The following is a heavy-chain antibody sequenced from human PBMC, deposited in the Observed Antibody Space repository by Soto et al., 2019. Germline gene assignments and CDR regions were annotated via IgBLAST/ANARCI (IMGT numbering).Heavy chain of an antibody. CDR1: GFTFDDYG. CDR3: AREIMGYCSGGSCYPGGFDP. CDR2: INWNGGST. Sequence: GGSLRLSCAASGFTFDDYGMSWVRQAPGKGLEWVSGINWNGGSTGYADSVKGRFTISRDNAKNSLYLQMNSLRAEDTALYHCAREIMGYCSGGSCYPGGFDPWGQGTLVTVSS. D-gene: IGHD2-15*01. J-gene: IGHJ5*02. V-gene: IGHV3-20*01.